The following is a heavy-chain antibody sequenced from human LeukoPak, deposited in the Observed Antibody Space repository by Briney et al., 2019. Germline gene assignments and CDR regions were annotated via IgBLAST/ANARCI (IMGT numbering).Heavy chain of an antibody. Sequence: ASVKVSCKASGYTFTGYNINWVRQATGQGLEWMGWMNPNSGNTGYAQKFQGRVTMTRNTSISTAYMELSSLRSEDTAVYYCARVAGTNYYYYGMDVWGQGTTVTVSS. J-gene: IGHJ6*02. D-gene: IGHD6-13*01. V-gene: IGHV1-8*01. CDR1: GYTFTGYN. CDR3: ARVAGTNYYYYGMDV. CDR2: MNPNSGNT.